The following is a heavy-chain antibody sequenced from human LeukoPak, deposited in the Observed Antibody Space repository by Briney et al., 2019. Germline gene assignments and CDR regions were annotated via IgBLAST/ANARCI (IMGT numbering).Heavy chain of an antibody. D-gene: IGHD2-8*01. CDR3: AKDVCTSPRCLLYFDS. J-gene: IGHJ4*02. V-gene: IGHV3-23*01. Sequence: GGSLRLSCTTSGFAFSNYAMNWFRQAPGKGPEWVSGISGFNTYYADSVKGRFTIFRDNSKNVLYLQMDRLRAEDTAVYSCAKDVCTSPRCLLYFDSWGQGTLVTVSS. CDR1: GFAFSNYA. CDR2: ISGFNT.